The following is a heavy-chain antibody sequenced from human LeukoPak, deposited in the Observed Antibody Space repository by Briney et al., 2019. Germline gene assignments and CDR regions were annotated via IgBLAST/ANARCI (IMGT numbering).Heavy chain of an antibody. J-gene: IGHJ4*02. CDR1: GFTFSSYG. CDR2: ISYDGSNK. Sequence: PGGSLRLSCAASGFTFSSYGMHWVRQAPGKGLEWVAVISYDGSNKYYAGSVKGRFTISRDNSKNTLYLQMNSLRAEDTAVYYCAKRGYFDYWGQGTLVTVSS. V-gene: IGHV3-30*18. CDR3: AKRGYFDY.